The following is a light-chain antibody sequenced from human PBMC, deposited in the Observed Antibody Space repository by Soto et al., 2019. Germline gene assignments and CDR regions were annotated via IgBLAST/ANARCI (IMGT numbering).Light chain of an antibody. J-gene: IGKJ5*01. V-gene: IGKV1-39*01. CDR1: QSISRH. CDR3: QQSYTTLPTT. Sequence: DIQMTQSPSSLSASVGDRVTITCRASQSISRHLNWYQQKPGKAPKLLIYAASSLQNGVPSRFRGGGSGTEITLTISNLQPEDFATYYCQQSYTTLPTTFGQGTRLETK. CDR2: AAS.